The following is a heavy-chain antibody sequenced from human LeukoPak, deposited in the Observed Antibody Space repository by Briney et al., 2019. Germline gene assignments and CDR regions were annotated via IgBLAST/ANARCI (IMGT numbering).Heavy chain of an antibody. CDR2: ISATGGST. D-gene: IGHD2-15*01. CDR3: AKPPDCSGGSCYYYGMDV. V-gene: IGHV3-23*01. CDR1: GFTFSNYG. J-gene: IGHJ6*02. Sequence: AGGSLRLSRAASGFTFSNYGMSWVRQAPGKGLEWVSAISATGGSTYYADSVKGRFIISRDNSKNTLYLQMNSLRAEDTAVYYCAKPPDCSGGSCYYYGMDVWGQGTTVTVSS.